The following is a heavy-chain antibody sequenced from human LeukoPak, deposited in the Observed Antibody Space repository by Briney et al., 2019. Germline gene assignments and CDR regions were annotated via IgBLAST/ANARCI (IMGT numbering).Heavy chain of an antibody. V-gene: IGHV3-30*02. CDR1: GFTFNAYA. CDR2: IRKDGNNE. CDR3: AKDRGDYPPYFDH. Sequence: GGSLRLSCAASGFTFNAYAIHWVRQAPGKGLEWVAFIRKDGNNENYADSVKGRFTISRDNSKNMVYLQMNNLQTEDTSIYYCAKDRGDYPPYFDHWGQGTLVTVSS. J-gene: IGHJ4*02. D-gene: IGHD2-21*02.